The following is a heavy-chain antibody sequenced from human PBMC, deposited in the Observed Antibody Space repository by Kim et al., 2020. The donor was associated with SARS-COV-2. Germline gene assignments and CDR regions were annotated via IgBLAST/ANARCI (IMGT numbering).Heavy chain of an antibody. CDR2: IYSGCSST. V-gene: IGHV3-23*03. J-gene: IGHJ5*02. CDR3: AKYSGSYGSFDP. CDR1: GFTFSSYA. Sequence: GGSLRLSCAASGFTFSSYAMSWVRQAPGKGLEWVSVIYSGCSSTYYADSVKGRFTISRDNSKNTLYLQMNSLRAEDTAVYYCAKYSGSYGSFDPWGQGTLVTVSS. D-gene: IGHD1-26*01.